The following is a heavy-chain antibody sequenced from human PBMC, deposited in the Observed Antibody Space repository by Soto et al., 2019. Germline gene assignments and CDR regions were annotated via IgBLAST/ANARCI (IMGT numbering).Heavy chain of an antibody. J-gene: IGHJ4*02. V-gene: IGHV4-38-2*01. CDR2: IYHSGST. CDR3: ARGTVVDTVPFDY. D-gene: IGHD2-8*02. Sequence: PSETLSLTCAVSTYSIISGYYWGFIRQPPGKGLEWIGSIYHSGSTYYNPSLKSRVTISVDTSKNQFSLKLSSVNAANTAVYYCARGTVVDTVPFDYWGQGALVTVSS. CDR1: TYSIISGYY.